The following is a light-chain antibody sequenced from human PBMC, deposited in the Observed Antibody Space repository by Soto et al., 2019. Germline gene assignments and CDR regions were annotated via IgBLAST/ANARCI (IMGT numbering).Light chain of an antibody. CDR3: QQRSNWPPFT. V-gene: IGKV3-11*01. J-gene: IGKJ3*01. CDR1: QTVSFY. CDR2: DAS. Sequence: EIVLTQSPATLSLSPGERATLSCRASQTVSFYLAWYQQKPGQAPRLLIYDASKRATGTPARFSGSGSGTDFTLTISSLEPEDFDVYYCQQRSNWPPFTFGPGTKVDIK.